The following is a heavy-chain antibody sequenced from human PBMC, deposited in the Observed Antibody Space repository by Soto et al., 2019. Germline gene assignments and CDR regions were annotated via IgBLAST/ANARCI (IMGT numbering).Heavy chain of an antibody. Sequence: QVQLVESGGGVVQPGRSLRLSCAASGFTFSSYAMHWVRQAPGKGLEWGAVISYDGSNKYYADSVKGRFTISRDNSKNTLYLQMNSLRAEDTAVYYCARDTGYSYGFPPYAFDIWGQGTMVTVSS. J-gene: IGHJ3*02. D-gene: IGHD5-18*01. CDR3: ARDTGYSYGFPPYAFDI. CDR1: GFTFSSYA. V-gene: IGHV3-30-3*01. CDR2: ISYDGSNK.